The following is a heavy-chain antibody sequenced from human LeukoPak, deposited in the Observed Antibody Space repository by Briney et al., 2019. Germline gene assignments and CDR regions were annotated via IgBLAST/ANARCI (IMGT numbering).Heavy chain of an antibody. D-gene: IGHD3-22*01. Sequence: SETLSLTCTVSGGSISSYYWSWIRQPPGKGLEWMGNIYYSGSTNYNSSLKSRVTISVDTSKNQISLKLRSVTAADTAVYYCAKDPRASSAYYYDRLGYWGQGTLVTVSS. J-gene: IGHJ4*02. CDR3: AKDPRASSAYYYDRLGY. CDR1: GGSISSYY. CDR2: IYYSGST. V-gene: IGHV4-59*12.